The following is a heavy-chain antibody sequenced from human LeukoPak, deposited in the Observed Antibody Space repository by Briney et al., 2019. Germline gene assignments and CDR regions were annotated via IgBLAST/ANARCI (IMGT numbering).Heavy chain of an antibody. CDR2: ISFSGTYI. V-gene: IGHV3-21*01. J-gene: IGHJ4*02. Sequence: GGSLRLSCAASGFTFSAYSLNWVRQAPGKGLEWISSISFSGTYIYYADPVKGRFTISRDNAKNSLYLQMNSLRAEDTAVYYCARDFGRWFLDYWGQGTLVTVSS. CDR3: ARDFGRWFLDY. D-gene: IGHD4-23*01. CDR1: GFTFSAYS.